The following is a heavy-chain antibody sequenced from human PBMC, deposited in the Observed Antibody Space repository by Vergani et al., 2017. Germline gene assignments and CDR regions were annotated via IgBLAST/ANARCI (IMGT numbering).Heavy chain of an antibody. CDR3: AGDDYGGSGWFDP. D-gene: IGHD4-23*01. V-gene: IGHV3-7*01. J-gene: IGHJ5*02. CDR2: IKQDGSEK. Sequence: EVQLVESGGGLVQPGGSLRLSCAASGFTFSSYWMSWVRQAPGEGREWVANIKQDGSEKYYVDSVRGRFTISRDNAKNSLYLQMNSLRAEDTAVNYCAGDDYGGSGWFDPWGQGTLVTVSS. CDR1: GFTFSSYW.